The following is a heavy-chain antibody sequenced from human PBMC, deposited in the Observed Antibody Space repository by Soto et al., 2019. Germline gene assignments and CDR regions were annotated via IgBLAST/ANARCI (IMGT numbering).Heavy chain of an antibody. CDR1: GFTVSSNY. V-gene: IGHV3-53*01. Sequence: VGSLILSFAASGFTVSSNYMSWVRQAPGKGLEWVSVIYSGGSTYYADSVKGRFTISRDNSKNTLYLQMNSLRAEDTTVCCFARVELEIRHDYGMYVWFPGSTITV. CDR3: ARVELEIRHDYGMYV. J-gene: IGHJ6*02. D-gene: IGHD1-7*01. CDR2: IYSGGST.